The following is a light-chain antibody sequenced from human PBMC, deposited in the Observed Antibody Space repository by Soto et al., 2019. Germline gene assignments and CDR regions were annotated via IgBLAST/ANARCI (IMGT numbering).Light chain of an antibody. V-gene: IGLV2-14*01. Sequence: QSALTQPSSVSGSPGQSITISCTGTSSDIGGYNYVSWYQQHPGKAPKLMIYDVNNRPSGVSNRFSGSKSGNTASLTISGRQAEDEADYYCSSYTSSSTAVFGGGTKLTVL. J-gene: IGLJ2*01. CDR3: SSYTSSSTAV. CDR2: DVN. CDR1: SSDIGGYNY.